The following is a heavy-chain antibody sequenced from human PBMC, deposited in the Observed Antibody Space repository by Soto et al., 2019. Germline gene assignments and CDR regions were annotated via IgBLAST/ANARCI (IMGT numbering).Heavy chain of an antibody. CDR2: MNPNSGNT. J-gene: IGHJ4*02. Sequence: QVQLVQSGAEVKKPGASVKVSCKASGYTFTSYDINWVRQATGQGLEWMGWMNPNSGNTGYAQKFPGRVTMTRNTSIRTAYMELSTLRSEGTAFYYCAGPKGGGSYLDSWGQGTLVTVSS. D-gene: IGHD1-26*01. CDR3: AGPKGGGSYLDS. V-gene: IGHV1-8*01. CDR1: GYTFTSYD.